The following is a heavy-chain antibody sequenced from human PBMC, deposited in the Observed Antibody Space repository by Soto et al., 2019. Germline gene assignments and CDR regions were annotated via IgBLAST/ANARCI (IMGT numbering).Heavy chain of an antibody. CDR3: AKGLYYYDSSGYSRQGYYYYYGMDV. V-gene: IGHV3-30*18. D-gene: IGHD3-22*01. CDR1: GFTFSSYG. CDR2: ISYDGSNK. J-gene: IGHJ6*02. Sequence: QVPLVESGGGVVQPGRSLRLSCAASGFTFSSYGMHWVRQAPGKGLEWVAVISYDGSNKYYADSVKGRFTISRDNSKNTLYLQMNSLRAEDTAVYYCAKGLYYYDSSGYSRQGYYYYYGMDVWGQGTTVTVSS.